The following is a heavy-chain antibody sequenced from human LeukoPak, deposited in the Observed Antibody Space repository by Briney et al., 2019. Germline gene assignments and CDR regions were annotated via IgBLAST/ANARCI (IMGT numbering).Heavy chain of an antibody. CDR1: GYTFSDYD. CDR3: TRGFNGEDS. CDR2: MKPKSGNT. D-gene: IGHD3-10*01. J-gene: IGHJ4*02. Sequence: ASVKVSCKASGYTFSDYDISWFRQATGQGPEWMGWMKPKSGNTGYAQKFQGRVTMTRDTSISTAYMELSSLRYDDTAVYYCTRGFNGEDSWGQGTRVTISS. V-gene: IGHV1-8*01.